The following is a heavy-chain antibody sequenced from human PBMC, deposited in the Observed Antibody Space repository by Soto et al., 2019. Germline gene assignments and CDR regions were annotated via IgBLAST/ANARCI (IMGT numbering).Heavy chain of an antibody. V-gene: IGHV3-33*06. CDR2: IWNDGSNI. J-gene: IGHJ4*02. CDR3: AKDRGKGRLLEY. Sequence: QVQLVESGGGVVQPGTSLRLSCAASGFDFSTQAMHWVRQAPGKGLEWMAFIWNDGSNIYYADSVKGRFTISRDNSKNALYLQMNSLRAEDSAVYYCAKDRGKGRLLEYWGQGTLVTVSS. CDR1: GFDFSTQA. D-gene: IGHD3-10*01.